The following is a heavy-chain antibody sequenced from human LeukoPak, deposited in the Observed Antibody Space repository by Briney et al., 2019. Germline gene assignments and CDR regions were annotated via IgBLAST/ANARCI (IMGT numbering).Heavy chain of an antibody. CDR3: ARDRRQQQLVPSYYYYGMDV. Sequence: SETLSLTCTVSGGSISSGGYYWSWIRQHPGKGLEWIGYIYYSGSTYYNPSLKSRVTISVDTSKNQFSLKLSSVTAADTAVYYCARDRRQQQLVPSYYYYGMDVWGQGTTVTVPS. D-gene: IGHD6-13*01. J-gene: IGHJ6*02. CDR1: GGSISSGGYY. V-gene: IGHV4-31*03. CDR2: IYYSGST.